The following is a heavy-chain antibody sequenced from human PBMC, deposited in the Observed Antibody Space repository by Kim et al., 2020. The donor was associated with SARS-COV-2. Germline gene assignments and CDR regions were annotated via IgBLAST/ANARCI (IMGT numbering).Heavy chain of an antibody. CDR1: GYTFTSYD. D-gene: IGHD2-15*01. CDR2: MNPNSGNT. CDR3: ARDGGYCSCGSCYSHRPFDY. V-gene: IGHV1-8*01. J-gene: IGHJ4*02. Sequence: ASVKVSCKASGYTFTSYDINWVRQATGQGLEWMGWMNPNSGNTGYAQKFQGRVTMTRNTPISTAYMELSSLRSEDTAVYYCARDGGYCSCGSCYSHRPFDYWGQGTLVSVSS.